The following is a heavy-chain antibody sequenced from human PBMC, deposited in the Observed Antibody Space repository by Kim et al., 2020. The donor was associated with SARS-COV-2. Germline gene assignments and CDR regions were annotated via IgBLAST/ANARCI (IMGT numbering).Heavy chain of an antibody. CDR3: ARLGPVVVPAATYNWFDP. V-gene: IGHV3-21*01. D-gene: IGHD2-2*01. CDR2: ISSSSSYI. Sequence: VGSLRLSCAASGFTFSSYSMNWVRQAPGKGLEWVSSISSSSSYIYYADSVKGRFTISRDNAKNSLYLQMNSLRAEDTAVYYCARLGPVVVPAATYNWFDPWGQGTLVTVSS. CDR1: GFTFSSYS. J-gene: IGHJ5*02.